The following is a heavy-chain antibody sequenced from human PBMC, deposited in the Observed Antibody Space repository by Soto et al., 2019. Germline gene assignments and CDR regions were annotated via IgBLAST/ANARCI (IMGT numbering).Heavy chain of an antibody. Sequence: LCGGSISSGGYYWSWIRQHPGKGLEWIGYIYYSGSTYYNPSLKSRVTISVDTSKNQFSLKLSSVTAADTAVYYCARESWDIVVVPAGFGGHYGMDVWGQGTTVTVSS. CDR2: IYYSGST. D-gene: IGHD2-2*01. CDR1: GGSISSGGYY. CDR3: ARESWDIVVVPAGFGGHYGMDV. J-gene: IGHJ6*02. V-gene: IGHV4-31*02.